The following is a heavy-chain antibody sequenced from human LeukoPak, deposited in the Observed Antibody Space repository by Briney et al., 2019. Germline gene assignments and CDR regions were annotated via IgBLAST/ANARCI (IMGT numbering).Heavy chain of an antibody. V-gene: IGHV3-23*01. CDR3: ARSLAAAGPNWFDP. CDR1: GFTFSSYA. J-gene: IGHJ5*02. CDR2: ISGSGGST. Sequence: GGSLRLSCAASGFTFSSYAMSWVRQAPGKGLEWVSAISGSGGSTYYADSVKGRFTISRDNSKNTLYLQMNSLRAEGTAVYYCARSLAAAGPNWFDPWGQGTLVTVSS. D-gene: IGHD6-13*01.